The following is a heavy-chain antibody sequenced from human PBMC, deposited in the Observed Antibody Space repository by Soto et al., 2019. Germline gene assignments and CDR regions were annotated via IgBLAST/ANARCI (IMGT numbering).Heavy chain of an antibody. J-gene: IGHJ6*02. V-gene: IGHV3-23*01. Sequence: PGGSLRLSCAASGFTFSSYAMSWVRQAPGKGLEWVSAISGSGGSTYYADSVKGRFTISRDNSKNTLYLQMNSLRAEDTALYYCAKKLITMVRGVITAGMDVWGQGTTVTVSS. CDR2: ISGSGGST. CDR1: GFTFSSYA. CDR3: AKKLITMVRGVITAGMDV. D-gene: IGHD3-10*01.